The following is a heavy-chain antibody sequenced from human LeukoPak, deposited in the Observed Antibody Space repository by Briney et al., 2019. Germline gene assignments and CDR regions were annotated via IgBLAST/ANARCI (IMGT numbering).Heavy chain of an antibody. CDR3: ARARQQLDFDY. V-gene: IGHV3-21*01. CDR2: ISSSSSYI. D-gene: IGHD6-13*01. Sequence: GGSLRLSCAASGFTFSSYSMNWVRQAPGKGLEWVSSISSSSSYIYYADSVKGRFTISRDNAKNSLYLQMNSLRAGDTAVYYCARARQQLDFDYWGQGTLVTVSS. J-gene: IGHJ4*02. CDR1: GFTFSSYS.